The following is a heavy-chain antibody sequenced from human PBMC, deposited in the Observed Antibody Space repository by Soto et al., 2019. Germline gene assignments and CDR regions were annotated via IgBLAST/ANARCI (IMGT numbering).Heavy chain of an antibody. Sequence: GGSLRLSCAASGFSFNNYDMHWVRQARGKGLEWVSGIGTAGDTHYPDSVKGRFTISRENGKNSLYLQMNSLRAGDTAVYYCARGGPNWDYYFYGMDVWGQGTTVTVSS. CDR2: IGTAGDT. J-gene: IGHJ6*02. CDR3: ARGGPNWDYYFYGMDV. V-gene: IGHV3-13*04. D-gene: IGHD3-16*01. CDR1: GFSFNNYD.